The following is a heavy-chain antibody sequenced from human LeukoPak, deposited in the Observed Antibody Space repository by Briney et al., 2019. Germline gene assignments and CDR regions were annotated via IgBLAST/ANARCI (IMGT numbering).Heavy chain of an antibody. D-gene: IGHD2-8*01. Sequence: GASVKVSCKVSGYTLTELSMHWVRQAPGKGLEWMGGFDPEDGETIYAQKFQGRVTVTEDTSTDTAYMELSSLRSEDTAVYYCATVNEGPDWGQGTLVTVSS. V-gene: IGHV1-24*01. J-gene: IGHJ4*02. CDR1: GYTLTELS. CDR2: FDPEDGET. CDR3: ATVNEGPD.